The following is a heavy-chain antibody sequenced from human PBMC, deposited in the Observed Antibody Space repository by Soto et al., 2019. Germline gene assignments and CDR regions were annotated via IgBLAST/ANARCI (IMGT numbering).Heavy chain of an antibody. CDR3: ARRPRTYLIEEAGNIDSWFDP. D-gene: IGHD6-13*01. Sequence: PSETLSLTCTVSGGSISSSSYYWGWIRQPPGKGLEWIGSIYYSGSTYYNPSLKSRVTISVDTSKNQFSLKLSSVTAADTAVYYCARRPRTYLIEEAGNIDSWFDPWGQGTLVTVSS. J-gene: IGHJ5*02. CDR2: IYYSGST. V-gene: IGHV4-39*01. CDR1: GGSISSSSYY.